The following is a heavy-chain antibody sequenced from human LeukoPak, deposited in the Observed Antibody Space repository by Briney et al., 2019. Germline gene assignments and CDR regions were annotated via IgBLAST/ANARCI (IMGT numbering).Heavy chain of an antibody. CDR1: GFTFSSYA. J-gene: IGHJ6*03. Sequence: GGSLRLSCAASGFTFSSYAMSWVRQAPGKGLEWVSAISGSGGSTYYADSVKGRFTISRDNSKNTLYLQMNSLRAEDTAVYYCARGLGNLWLRGYYYMDVWGKGTTVTISS. V-gene: IGHV3-23*01. CDR3: ARGLGNLWLRGYYYMDV. CDR2: ISGSGGST. D-gene: IGHD5-18*01.